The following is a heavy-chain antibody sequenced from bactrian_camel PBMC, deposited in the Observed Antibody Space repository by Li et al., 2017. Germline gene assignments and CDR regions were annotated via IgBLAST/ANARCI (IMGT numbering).Heavy chain of an antibody. D-gene: IGHD3*01. CDR3: ETGWAETLTGDFRT. CDR1: GFTFDFQD. J-gene: IGHJ6*01. Sequence: VQLVESGGGLVQPGGSLRLSCVASGFTFDFQDMRWVRQPPGKGLEWVSSISIRGRETKYADSVRGRFTISRDNAKNTLYLQLNDLKPEDTAMYYCETGWAETLTGDFRTRGQGTQVTVS. V-gene: IGHV3S40*01. CDR2: ISIRGRET.